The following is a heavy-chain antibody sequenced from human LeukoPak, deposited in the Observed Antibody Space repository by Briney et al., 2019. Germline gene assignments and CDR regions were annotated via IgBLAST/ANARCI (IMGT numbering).Heavy chain of an antibody. D-gene: IGHD1-1*01. Sequence: PSQTLSLTCTVSGGSISSDNYYWSWIRQLPGKGLEWIGDIYYSGTTYYNPSLKSRVTISVDTSKNQFSLKLNSVTAADTAVYYCARDHWNQSGLYYFDYWGQGTLVTVSS. CDR1: GGSISSDNYY. V-gene: IGHV4-31*03. CDR3: ARDHWNQSGLYYFDY. J-gene: IGHJ4*02. CDR2: IYYSGTT.